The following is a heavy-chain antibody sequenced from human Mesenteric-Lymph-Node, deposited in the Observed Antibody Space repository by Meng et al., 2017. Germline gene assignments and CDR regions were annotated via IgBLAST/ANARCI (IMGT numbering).Heavy chain of an antibody. V-gene: IGHV3-15*01. Sequence: GESLKISCVASGFSFTDAWMSWVRQAPGKGLEWVGRIKSNSDGGTTDYAAPVKGRFTISRDDSKSIAYLQMNSLKTEDTAVYFCARDKGSGSSDEESGFDYWGQGTLVTVSS. J-gene: IGHJ4*02. D-gene: IGHD6-19*01. CDR1: GFSFTDAW. CDR3: ARDKGSGSSDEESGFDY. CDR2: IKSNSDGGTT.